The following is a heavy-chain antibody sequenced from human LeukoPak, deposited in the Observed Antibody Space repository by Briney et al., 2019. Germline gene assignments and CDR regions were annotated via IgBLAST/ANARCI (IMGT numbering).Heavy chain of an antibody. CDR1: GFTFSSHS. CDR3: ARALRSGYSYGYGVSYYCMDG. Sequence: PGGSLRLSCAASGFTFSSHSMNWVRQAPGKGLESVSSISSSSSYIYYADSVKGRFTTSRDNAKTSLYLQMNSLRAEDTAVYYCARALRSGYSYGYGVSYYCMDGWGKGATGTVSS. D-gene: IGHD5-18*01. V-gene: IGHV3-21*01. CDR2: ISSSSSYI. J-gene: IGHJ6*03.